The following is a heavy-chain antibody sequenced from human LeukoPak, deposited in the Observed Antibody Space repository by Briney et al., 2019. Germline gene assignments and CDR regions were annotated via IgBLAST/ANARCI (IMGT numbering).Heavy chain of an antibody. CDR2: ISTSGST. CDR1: GGSVTSGSYY. CDR3: ARGAALAIDY. J-gene: IGHJ4*02. D-gene: IGHD2-15*01. Sequence: SETLSLTCSVSGGSVTSGSYYWSWIRQPAGKGLEWIGRISTSGSTNYNPSLKSRVTMSLDTSKNQFSLKLNSLTAADTAVYYRARGAALAIDYWGQGALVTVSS. V-gene: IGHV4-61*02.